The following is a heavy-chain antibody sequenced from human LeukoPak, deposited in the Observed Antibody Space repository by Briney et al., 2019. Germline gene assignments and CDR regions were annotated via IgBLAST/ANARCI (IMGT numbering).Heavy chain of an antibody. CDR1: GYTFTSYD. CDR2: MNTNSGNT. V-gene: IGHV1-8*01. CDR3: ARGGDIAVVPAAMVGP. Sequence: SVKVSCKASGYTFTSYDINWVRQATGQGLEWMGWMNTNSGNTGHAQKFQGRLTMTRDTSTNTAYMELSSLRSEDTAVYYCARGGDIAVVPAAMVGPWGQGTLVTVSS. D-gene: IGHD2-2*01. J-gene: IGHJ5*02.